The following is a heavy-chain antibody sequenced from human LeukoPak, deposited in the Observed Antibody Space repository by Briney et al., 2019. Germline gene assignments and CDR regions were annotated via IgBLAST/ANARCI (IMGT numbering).Heavy chain of an antibody. Sequence: GASVKVSCKAPGYTFTSYAMNWVRQAPGQGLEWMGWINTNTGNPTYAQGFTGRFVFSLDTSVSTAYLQISSLKAEDTAVYYCAREGGLYSSSSSWGLFDYWGQGTLVTVSS. D-gene: IGHD6-6*01. CDR2: INTNTGNP. J-gene: IGHJ4*02. V-gene: IGHV7-4-1*02. CDR3: AREGGLYSSSSSWGLFDY. CDR1: GYTFTSYA.